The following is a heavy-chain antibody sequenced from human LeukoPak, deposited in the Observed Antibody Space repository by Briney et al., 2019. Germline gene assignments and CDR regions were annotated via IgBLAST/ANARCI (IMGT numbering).Heavy chain of an antibody. J-gene: IGHJ3*01. CDR2: SYHTGKT. CDR1: GDSIASGAYY. V-gene: IGHV4-30-2*01. Sequence: SETLSLTCSVSGDSIASGAYYWTWIRQTPGEGLEWIGNSYHTGKTHYNPSFKSRLTISVDRSKNQFSLRLTSVTAADTAVYYCASPDQKAAFDLWGQGTMVTVSS. CDR3: ASPDQKAAFDL.